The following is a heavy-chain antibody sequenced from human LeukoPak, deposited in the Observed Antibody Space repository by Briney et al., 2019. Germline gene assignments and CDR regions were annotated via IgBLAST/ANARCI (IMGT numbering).Heavy chain of an antibody. CDR1: GYTFSTYG. V-gene: IGHV7-4-1*02. Sequence: ASVKVSCKASGYTFSTYGMNWVRQAPGQGLEWMGWINTNTGNPTYAQGFTGRFVISLDTSVSTAYLQISSLKAEDTAVYYCARDLMTTVTGFDYWGQGTLVTVSS. CDR2: INTNTGNP. J-gene: IGHJ4*02. CDR3: ARDLMTTVTGFDY. D-gene: IGHD4-17*01.